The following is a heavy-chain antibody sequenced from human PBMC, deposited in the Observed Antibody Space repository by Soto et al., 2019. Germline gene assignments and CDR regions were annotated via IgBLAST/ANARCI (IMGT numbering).Heavy chain of an antibody. CDR2: TRNKANSYTT. D-gene: IGHD1-26*01. CDR1: GFTFSDHY. V-gene: IGHV3-72*01. J-gene: IGHJ3*02. Sequence: GGSLRLSCAASGFTFSDHYMDWVRQAPGKGLEWVGRTRNKANSYTTEYAASVKGRFTISRDDSKNSLYPQMNSLKTEDTAVYYCARAGGRGSLGAFDIWGQGTMVTVSS. CDR3: ARAGGRGSLGAFDI.